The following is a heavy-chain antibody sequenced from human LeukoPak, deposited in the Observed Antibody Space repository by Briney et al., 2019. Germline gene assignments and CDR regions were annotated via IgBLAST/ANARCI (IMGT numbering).Heavy chain of an antibody. D-gene: IGHD5-18*01. CDR3: ASRISDEKTEDRRGYSYGHPDY. Sequence: GASVKVSCKASGGTFSSYAISWVRQAPGQGLEWMGGIIPIFGTANYAQKFQGRVTITADESTSTAYMELSSLRSEDTAVYYCASRISDEKTEDRRGYSYGHPDYWGQGTLVTVSS. CDR2: IIPIFGTA. V-gene: IGHV1-69*13. J-gene: IGHJ4*02. CDR1: GGTFSSYA.